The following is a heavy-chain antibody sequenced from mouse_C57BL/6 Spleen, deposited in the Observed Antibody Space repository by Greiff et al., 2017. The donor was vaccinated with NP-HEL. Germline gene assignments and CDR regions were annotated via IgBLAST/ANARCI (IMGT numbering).Heavy chain of an antibody. CDR2: INYDGSST. CDR3: ARVDYYRTFAY. V-gene: IGHV5-16*01. Sequence: EVQVVESEGGLVQPGSSMKLSCTASGFTFSDYYMAWVRQVPEKGLEWVANINYDGSSTYYLDSLKSRFIISRDNAKNILYLQMSSLKSEDTATYYCARVDYYRTFAYWGQGTLVTVSA. J-gene: IGHJ3*01. CDR1: GFTFSDYY. D-gene: IGHD1-1*01.